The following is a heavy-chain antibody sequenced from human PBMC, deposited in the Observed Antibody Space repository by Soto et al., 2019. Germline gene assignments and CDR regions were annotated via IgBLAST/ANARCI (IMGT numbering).Heavy chain of an antibody. Sequence: SVKVSCKASGGTFSSYAISWVRQAPGQGLEWMGGIIPIFGTANYAQKFQGRVTITADESTSTAYMELSSLRSEDTAVYYCAGASDGHKTPFDYWGQGTLVTVSS. V-gene: IGHV1-69*13. CDR1: GGTFSSYA. CDR3: AGASDGHKTPFDY. J-gene: IGHJ4*02. CDR2: IIPIFGTA.